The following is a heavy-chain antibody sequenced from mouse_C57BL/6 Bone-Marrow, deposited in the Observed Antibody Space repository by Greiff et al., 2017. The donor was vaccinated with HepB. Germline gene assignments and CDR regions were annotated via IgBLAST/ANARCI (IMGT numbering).Heavy chain of an antibody. V-gene: IGHV1-81*01. CDR2: IYPRSGNT. Sequence: QVQLQQSGAELARPGASVKLSCKASGYTFTSYGISWVKQRTGQGLEWIGEIYPRSGNTYYNEKFKGKATLTADKPSSTAYMELRSLTSEDSAVYFCARFRYYGSSYGLFDYWGQGTTLTVSS. J-gene: IGHJ2*01. CDR3: ARFRYYGSSYGLFDY. D-gene: IGHD1-1*01. CDR1: GYTFTSYG.